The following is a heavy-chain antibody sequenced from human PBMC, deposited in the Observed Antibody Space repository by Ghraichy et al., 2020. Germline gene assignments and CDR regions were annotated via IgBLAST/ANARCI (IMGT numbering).Heavy chain of an antibody. V-gene: IGHV3-33*01. CDR2: IWYDGSNK. J-gene: IGHJ5*02. D-gene: IGHD3-10*01. Sequence: GGSLRLSCAASGFTFSSYGMHWVRQAPGKGLEWVAVIWYDGSNKYYADSVKGRFTISRDNSWNTLYLPMNSLRAEDTAVYYCARDPWGSGDNWLDPWGQGTLVTVSS. CDR1: GFTFSSYG. CDR3: ARDPWGSGDNWLDP.